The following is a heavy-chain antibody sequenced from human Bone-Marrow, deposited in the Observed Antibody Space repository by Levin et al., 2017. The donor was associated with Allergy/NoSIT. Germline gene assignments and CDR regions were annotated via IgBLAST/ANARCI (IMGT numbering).Heavy chain of an antibody. CDR2: IYFNGRT. Sequence: SETLSLTCEVYGGSFSNYYWGWIRQPPGKGLEWIGIIYFNGRTYSNPSLKSRLTISVDTSKNQFSLQLSSVTATDTAVYYCASQRDYYNSGSPYYGMGVWGQGTTVTVSS. CDR1: GGSFSNYY. D-gene: IGHD3-10*01. V-gene: IGHV4-39*01. J-gene: IGHJ6*02. CDR3: ASQRDYYNSGSPYYGMGV.